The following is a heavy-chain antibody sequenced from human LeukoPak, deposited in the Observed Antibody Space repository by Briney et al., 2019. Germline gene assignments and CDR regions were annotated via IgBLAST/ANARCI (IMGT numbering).Heavy chain of an antibody. Sequence: GGSLRLSCGASGFTFNSYSMNWVRQSPGKGLEWVSSITRYSDMYYADSVKGRFTIYRDIAKISLYLEMNSLRAMDTAVYYCARGGIIRLGELLYHGYFDYWGQGTLVTVRS. CDR1: GFTFNSYS. V-gene: IGHV3-21*01. D-gene: IGHD3-10*01. J-gene: IGHJ4*02. CDR2: ITRYSDM. CDR3: ARGGIIRLGELLYHGYFDY.